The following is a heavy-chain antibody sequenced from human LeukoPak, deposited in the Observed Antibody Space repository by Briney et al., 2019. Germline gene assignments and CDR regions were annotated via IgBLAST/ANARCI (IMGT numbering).Heavy chain of an antibody. Sequence: GGSLRLSCVGSGLTFSQYGVSWVHQAPGKGLEWVSGISGSGNRTYYVDSVKGRFSISRDNSKNTAYLQMNSLRAEDTAVYYCAKASRVAVAGGRFDYWGQGTLVTVSS. CDR2: ISGSGNRT. V-gene: IGHV3-23*01. J-gene: IGHJ4*02. CDR3: AKASRVAVAGGRFDY. D-gene: IGHD6-19*01. CDR1: GLTFSQYG.